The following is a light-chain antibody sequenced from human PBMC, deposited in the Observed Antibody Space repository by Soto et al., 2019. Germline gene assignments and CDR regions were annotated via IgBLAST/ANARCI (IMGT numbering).Light chain of an antibody. J-gene: IGKJ5*01. CDR1: QSVGSY. CDR2: DAS. CDR3: QQRSNWS. Sequence: EIVLTQSPATLSLSLGERATLSCRASQSVGSYLAWYQQKPGQAPRLLIYDASNRATDIPARFSGSWSGTDFTLTISSREPEDFAVYYCQQRSNWSFGQGTRLEIK. V-gene: IGKV3-11*01.